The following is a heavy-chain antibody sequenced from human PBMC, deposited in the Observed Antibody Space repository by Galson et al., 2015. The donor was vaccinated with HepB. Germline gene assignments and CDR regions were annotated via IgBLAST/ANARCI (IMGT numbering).Heavy chain of an antibody. Sequence: SLRLSCAVSGLTFSKYNMNWVRQAPGKGLEWVSSISMSGSYIYYADSVKGRFTISRDNAKNSLYLQMNSLRPEDTGVYYCARDTCSSDACYNGVPKFDPRGKGTLVTVSS. CDR2: ISMSGSYI. V-gene: IGHV3-21*06. D-gene: IGHD2-2*02. CDR1: GLTFSKYN. CDR3: ARDTCSSDACYNGVPKFDP. J-gene: IGHJ5*02.